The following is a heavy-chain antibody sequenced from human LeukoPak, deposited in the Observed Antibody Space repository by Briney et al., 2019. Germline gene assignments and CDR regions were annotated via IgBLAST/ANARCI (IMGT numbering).Heavy chain of an antibody. CDR2: INSDGNSA. CDR1: GFTFSNYW. Sequence: QPGGSLRLSCAASGFTFSNYWMHWVRRAPGKGLVWVSRINSDGNSANYADSVKGRFTISRDNAKNTLYLQMNSLRAEDTAVYYCARGPIDYYESSATIHYWGQGTLVTVSS. CDR3: ARGPIDYYESSATIHY. D-gene: IGHD3-22*01. J-gene: IGHJ4*02. V-gene: IGHV3-74*01.